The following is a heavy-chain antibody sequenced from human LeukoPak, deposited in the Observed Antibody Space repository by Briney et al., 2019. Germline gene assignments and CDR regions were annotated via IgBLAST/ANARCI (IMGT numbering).Heavy chain of an antibody. Sequence: SETLSLTCAVYGGSFSGYYWSWIRQPPGKGLEWIGEINHSGSTNYNPSLKSRVTISVDTCKNQFSLKLSSVTAADTAVYYCASSGRAPQYCSGGSCYRGGGVYYYYYGMDVWGKGTTVTVSS. D-gene: IGHD2-15*01. CDR2: INHSGST. CDR3: ASSGRAPQYCSGGSCYRGGGVYYYYYGMDV. J-gene: IGHJ6*04. V-gene: IGHV4-34*01. CDR1: GGSFSGYY.